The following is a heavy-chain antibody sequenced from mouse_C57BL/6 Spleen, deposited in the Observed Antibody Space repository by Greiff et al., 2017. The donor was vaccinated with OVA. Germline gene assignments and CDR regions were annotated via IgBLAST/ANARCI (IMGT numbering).Heavy chain of an antibody. Sequence: EVQRVESGPGLVKPSQSLSLTCSVTGYSITSGYYWNWIRQFPGNKLEWMGYISYDGSNNYNPSLKNRISITRDTSNNQFFLKLNSVTTEDTATYYCALTTVVPYYAMDYWGQGTSVTVSS. CDR3: ALTTVVPYYAMDY. V-gene: IGHV3-6*01. CDR2: ISYDGSN. J-gene: IGHJ4*01. CDR1: GYSITSGYY. D-gene: IGHD1-1*01.